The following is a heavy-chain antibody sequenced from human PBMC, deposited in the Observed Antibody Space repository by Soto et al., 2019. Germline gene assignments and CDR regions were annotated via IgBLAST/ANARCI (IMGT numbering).Heavy chain of an antibody. J-gene: IGHJ4*02. CDR1: GGSVSSGSYY. V-gene: IGHV4-61*01. CDR3: ARDSPLPDYGGNTYFDY. CDR2: IYYSGST. Sequence: SSETLSLTCTVSGGSVSSGSYYWSWIRQPPGKGLEWIGYIYYSGSTNYNPSLKSRVTISVDTSKNQFSLKLSSVTAAGTAVYYCARDSPLPDYGGNTYFDYWGQGTLVTVSS. D-gene: IGHD4-17*01.